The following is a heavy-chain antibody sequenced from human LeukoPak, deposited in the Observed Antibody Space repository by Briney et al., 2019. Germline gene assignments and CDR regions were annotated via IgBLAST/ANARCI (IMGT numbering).Heavy chain of an antibody. Sequence: SETLSLTCTVSGGSISSNYWSWIRQPAGKGLEWIGRIYTSGSTNYNPSLESRVTMSVDTSKDQFSLKLSSVTAADTAVYYCARGPYASGRYYWLDPWGQGTLVTVSS. J-gene: IGHJ5*02. CDR1: GGSISSNY. CDR2: IYTSGST. V-gene: IGHV4-4*07. D-gene: IGHD3-10*01. CDR3: ARGPYASGRYYWLDP.